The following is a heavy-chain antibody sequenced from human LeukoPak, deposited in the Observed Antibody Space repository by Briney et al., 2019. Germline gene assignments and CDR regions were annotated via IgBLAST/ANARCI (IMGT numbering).Heavy chain of an antibody. Sequence: SETLSLTCTVSGGSISTTAYYWAWIRQPPGKGLQWIGNIYHSGNTYYNPSLKSRVSISVDTSKNQFSLKLSSVTAADTAVYYCARLGVLLWFGESYYFDYWGQGTLVTVSS. CDR2: IYHSGNT. D-gene: IGHD3-10*01. CDR1: GGSISTTAYY. CDR3: ARLGVLLWFGESYYFDY. J-gene: IGHJ4*02. V-gene: IGHV4-39*01.